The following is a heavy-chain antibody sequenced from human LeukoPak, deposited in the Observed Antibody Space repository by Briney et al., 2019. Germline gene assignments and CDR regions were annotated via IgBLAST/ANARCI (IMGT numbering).Heavy chain of an antibody. Sequence: GASVKVSFKASGYTFTIYYMHWVRQALGQGLEWMGIINPSGGSTSYAQKFQGRVTMTRDTSTSTVYMELSSLRSEDTGVYYCAGPLLLPSYGMDVWGQGTTVTVSS. V-gene: IGHV1-46*01. CDR3: AGPLLLPSYGMDV. CDR2: INPSGGST. CDR1: GYTFTIYY. J-gene: IGHJ6*02. D-gene: IGHD1-26*01.